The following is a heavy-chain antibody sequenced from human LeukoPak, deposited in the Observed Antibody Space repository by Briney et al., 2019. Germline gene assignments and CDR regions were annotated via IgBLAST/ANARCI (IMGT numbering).Heavy chain of an antibody. J-gene: IGHJ6*02. D-gene: IGHD6-6*01. CDR1: EFTFSNYW. V-gene: IGHV3-7*03. CDR3: ARLVRRHGMDV. Sequence: GGSLRLSCAASEFTFSNYWMTWVRQAPGKGLEWVANIKQDGSEKYYVDSVKGRFTISRDNAKNSLYLQMNSLRAEDTAVYYCARLVRRHGMDVWGQGTTVTVSS. CDR2: IKQDGSEK.